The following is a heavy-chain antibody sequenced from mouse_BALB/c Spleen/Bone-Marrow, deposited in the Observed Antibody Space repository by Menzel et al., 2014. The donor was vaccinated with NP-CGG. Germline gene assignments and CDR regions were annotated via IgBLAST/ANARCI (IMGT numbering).Heavy chain of an antibody. Sequence: EVKLVESGGGLVKPGGSLKLSCAASGFTFSSYAMSWVRQTPEKRLEWAATISSGGSYTYYPDSVKGRFTISRDNAKNTLLLQMSSMRSEDTTMYYCARPPYYGSNEWYFDVWGAGTTVTVSS. V-gene: IGHV5-9-3*01. CDR3: ARPPYYGSNEWYFDV. CDR2: ISSGGSYT. D-gene: IGHD1-1*01. CDR1: GFTFSSYA. J-gene: IGHJ1*01.